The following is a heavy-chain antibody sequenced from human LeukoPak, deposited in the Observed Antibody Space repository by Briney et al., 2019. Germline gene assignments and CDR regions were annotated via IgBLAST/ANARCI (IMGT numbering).Heavy chain of an antibody. D-gene: IGHD3-22*01. CDR2: IYSSGTT. CDR3: ARDLEDSSPFGAFDM. Sequence: PGGSLRLSCAASGFSVSDNYMSWVRQAPGKGLEWVSIIYSSGTTYYADSVKGRLTISRDNSKNTLYLQMNSLRAEDTAVYYCARDLEDSSPFGAFDMWGQGTMVTVSS. J-gene: IGHJ3*02. CDR1: GFSVSDNY. V-gene: IGHV3-53*01.